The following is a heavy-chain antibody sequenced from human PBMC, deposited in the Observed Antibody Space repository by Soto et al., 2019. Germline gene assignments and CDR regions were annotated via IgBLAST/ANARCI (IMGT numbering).Heavy chain of an antibody. CDR3: ARQIYDSDTGPNFQYYFDS. CDR1: GYSFAGYW. Sequence: GESLKIFCKGSGYSFAGYWITWVRQKPGKGLEWMGRIDPSDSQTYYSPSFRGHVTISVTKSITTVFLQWSSLRASDTAMYYCARQIYDSDTGPNFQYYFDSWGQGTPVTVSS. D-gene: IGHD3-22*01. CDR2: IDPSDSQT. V-gene: IGHV5-10-1*01. J-gene: IGHJ4*02.